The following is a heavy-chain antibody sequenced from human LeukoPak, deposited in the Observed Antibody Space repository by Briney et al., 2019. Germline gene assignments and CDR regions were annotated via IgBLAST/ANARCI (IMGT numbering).Heavy chain of an antibody. D-gene: IGHD4-17*01. J-gene: IGHJ6*04. CDR3: ASQTVTRSYYYYYYGMDV. Sequence: SVKVSCKASGGTFSSYAISWVRQAPGQGLEWMGGIIPIFGTANYAQKFQGRVTITADKSTSTAYMELSSLRSEDTAVYYCASQTVTRSYYYYYYGMDVLGKGTTVTVSS. CDR2: IIPIFGTA. CDR1: GGTFSSYA. V-gene: IGHV1-69*06.